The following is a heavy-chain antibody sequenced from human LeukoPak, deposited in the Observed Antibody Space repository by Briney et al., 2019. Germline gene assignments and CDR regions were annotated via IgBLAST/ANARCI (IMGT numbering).Heavy chain of an antibody. D-gene: IGHD3-3*01. CDR1: GFTFSSYA. CDR3: AKDADFWSGYSPPFDY. Sequence: GGSLRLSCAASGFTFSSYAMSWVRQAPGKGLEWVSAISGSGGSTYYADSVKGRFTISRDNSKNTLYLQMNSLRAEDTAVYYCAKDADFWSGYSPPFDYWGQGPLVPVSS. V-gene: IGHV3-23*01. CDR2: ISGSGGST. J-gene: IGHJ4*02.